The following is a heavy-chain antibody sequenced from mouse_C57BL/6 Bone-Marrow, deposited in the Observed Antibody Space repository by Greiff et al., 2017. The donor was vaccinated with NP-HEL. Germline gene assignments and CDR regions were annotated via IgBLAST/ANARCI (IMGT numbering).Heavy chain of an antibody. J-gene: IGHJ4*01. Sequence: EVKLVESGGGLVKPGGSLKLSCAASGFTFSDYGMHWVRQAPEKGLEWVAYISSGSSTIYYADTVKGRFTISRDNAKNTLFLQMTSLRSEDTAMYYCARPIPGYAMDYWGQGTSVTVSS. CDR2: ISSGSSTI. V-gene: IGHV5-17*01. CDR3: ARPIPGYAMDY. CDR1: GFTFSDYG.